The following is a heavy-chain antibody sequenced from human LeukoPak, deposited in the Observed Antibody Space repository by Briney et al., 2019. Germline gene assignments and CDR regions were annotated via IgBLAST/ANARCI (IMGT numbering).Heavy chain of an antibody. CDR3: ARSQQRRGYSYGPLYFDY. Sequence: ASVKVSCKASGYTFTSYAMHWVRQAPGQRLEWMGWINAGNGNTKYSQKFQGRVTITRDTSASTAYMELSSLRSEDTAVYYCARSQQRRGYSYGPLYFDYWGQGTLVTVSS. V-gene: IGHV1-3*01. CDR1: GYTFTSYA. CDR2: INAGNGNT. J-gene: IGHJ4*02. D-gene: IGHD5-18*01.